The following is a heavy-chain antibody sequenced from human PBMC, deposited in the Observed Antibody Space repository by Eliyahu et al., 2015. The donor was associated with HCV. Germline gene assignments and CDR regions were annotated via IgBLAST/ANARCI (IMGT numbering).Heavy chain of an antibody. D-gene: IGHD3-22*01. V-gene: IGHV5-51*01. CDR1: GYSFTTTG. Sequence: EVQLVXSGAEVKKPGESLKISCKGSGYSFTTTGMGWGAQMPGKGLEWMGIIYPGDSDTRYSPSFQGQVTISADKSISTAYLQWSSLKASDTAMYYCARHPPTSSGKGVDYWGQGTLVTVSP. CDR3: ARHPPTSSGKGVDY. J-gene: IGHJ4*02. CDR2: IYPGDSDT.